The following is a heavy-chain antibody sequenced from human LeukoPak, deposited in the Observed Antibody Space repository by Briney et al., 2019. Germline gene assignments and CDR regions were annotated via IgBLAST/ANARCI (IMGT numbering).Heavy chain of an antibody. CDR3: ARGFRSNTYDYVWGSYRGGFDY. CDR1: GGSFSGYY. J-gene: IGHJ4*02. D-gene: IGHD3-16*01. Sequence: SETLSLTCAVYGGSFSGYYWSWIRQPPGKGLEWIGEINHSGSTNYNPSLKSRVTISVDTSKNQFSLKLSSVTAADTAVYYCARGFRSNTYDYVWGSYRGGFDYWGQGTLVTVSS. V-gene: IGHV4-34*01. CDR2: INHSGST.